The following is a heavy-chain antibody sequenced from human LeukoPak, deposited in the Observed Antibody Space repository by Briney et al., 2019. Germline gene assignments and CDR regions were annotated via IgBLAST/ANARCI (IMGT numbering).Heavy chain of an antibody. V-gene: IGHV4-30-2*01. CDR1: GGSISSGGYS. Sequence: SETLSLTCAVSGGSISSGGYSWSWIRQPPWKGLEWIGYIYQNGNTYYNPSLKSRVTISVDRSKNQFSLNLSSVTAADTAVYYCGRGGIAAAASGIDYWGQGTLVAVSS. D-gene: IGHD6-13*01. J-gene: IGHJ4*02. CDR3: GRGGIAAAASGIDY. CDR2: IYQNGNT.